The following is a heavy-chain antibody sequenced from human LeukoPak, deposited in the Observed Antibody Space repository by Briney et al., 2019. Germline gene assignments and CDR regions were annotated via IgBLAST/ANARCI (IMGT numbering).Heavy chain of an antibody. CDR2: ISWNSGSI. Sequence: GRSLRLSCAASGFTFDDYAMHWVRHAPGKGLEWVSGISWNSGSIGYADSVKGRFTISRDNAKNSLYLQMNSLRAGDTALYYCAKDKHSSSSGGVFDYWGQGTLVTVSS. J-gene: IGHJ4*02. CDR3: AKDKHSSSSGGVFDY. D-gene: IGHD6-6*01. CDR1: GFTFDDYA. V-gene: IGHV3-9*01.